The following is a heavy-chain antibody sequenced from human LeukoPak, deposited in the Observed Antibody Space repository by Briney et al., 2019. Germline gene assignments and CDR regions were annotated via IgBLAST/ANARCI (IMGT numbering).Heavy chain of an antibody. CDR2: ISTNGGST. CDR3: AVAYGGYDWEGGFDY. J-gene: IGHJ4*02. Sequence: GGSLRLSRAASGXTFSRYALHWVRQAPGKGLEYVSSISTNGGSTYYANSVKGRFTISRDNSKNTLFLQLGSLRAEDMAVYYCAVAYGGYDWEGGFDYWGQGTLVTVSS. CDR1: GXTFSRYA. D-gene: IGHD5-12*01. V-gene: IGHV3-64*01.